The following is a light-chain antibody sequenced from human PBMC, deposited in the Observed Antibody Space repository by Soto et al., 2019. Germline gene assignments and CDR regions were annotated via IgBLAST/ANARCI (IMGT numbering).Light chain of an antibody. Sequence: QSVLTQPPSASGSPGQSVTISCTGTSSDVGGYDYVSWYQQHPGKAPKLMIFEVSQRPSGVPYRFFGSKSGNTASLTVSGLQADDEADYYCSSYAGSNNFVIFGGGTKLTVL. J-gene: IGLJ2*01. CDR1: SSDVGGYDY. CDR2: EVS. CDR3: SSYAGSNNFVI. V-gene: IGLV2-8*01.